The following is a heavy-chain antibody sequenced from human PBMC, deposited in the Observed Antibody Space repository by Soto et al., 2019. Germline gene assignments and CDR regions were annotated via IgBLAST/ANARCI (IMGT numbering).Heavy chain of an antibody. CDR2: IYYSGST. CDR3: ARDPPDYYYGMDV. V-gene: IGHV4-31*03. CDR1: GDSISSSGYY. J-gene: IGHJ6*02. Sequence: TSETLSLTCTVSGDSISSSGYYWSWLRQHPGKGLEWIGYIYYSGSTYYSPSLKSRVTISADMSKNQFSLELRSVTGADTAVYFCARDPPDYYYGMDVWGQGTTVTVSS.